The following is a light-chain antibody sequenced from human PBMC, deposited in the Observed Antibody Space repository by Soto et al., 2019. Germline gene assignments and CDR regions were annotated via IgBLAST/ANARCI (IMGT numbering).Light chain of an antibody. V-gene: IGKV1-6*01. CDR3: LHDYSYPRT. J-gene: IGKJ1*01. Sequence: ATQMTQSPSSLSASVGDRVIITCRASQAIRNDLGWYQQKPGKAPKLLIYTASTLQSGVPSRFSGSGSGADFTLTIRSLQPEAYETYYCLHDYSYPRTFGQGTKVDIK. CDR1: QAIRND. CDR2: TAS.